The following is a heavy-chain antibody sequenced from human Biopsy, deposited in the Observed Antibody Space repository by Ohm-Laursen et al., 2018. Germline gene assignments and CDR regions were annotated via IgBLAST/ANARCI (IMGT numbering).Heavy chain of an antibody. CDR1: GYAVTEFS. D-gene: IGHD1-1*01. CDR3: AADINVWNVNY. J-gene: IGHJ4*02. Sequence: GPSVKVSCNVSGYAVTEFSMHWVRQAPGKGLEWMGGLAPENGKTIYAQKFQGRVTMTEDTSTDTAYMELSSLRSEDTAVYYCAADINVWNVNYWGQGTQVTVSS. V-gene: IGHV1-24*01. CDR2: LAPENGKT.